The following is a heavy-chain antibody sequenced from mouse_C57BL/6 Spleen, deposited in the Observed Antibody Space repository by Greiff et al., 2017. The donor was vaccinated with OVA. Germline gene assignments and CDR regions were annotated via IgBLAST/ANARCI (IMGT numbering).Heavy chain of an antibody. V-gene: IGHV1-26*01. CDR1: GYTFTDYY. D-gene: IGHD1-1*01. CDR2: INPNNGGT. Sequence: EVQLQQSGPELVKPGASVKISCKASGYTFTDYYMNWVKQSPGQSLEWIGDINPNNGGTSYTQKFKGKATLTVDKSSSTAYMELRSLTSEDSAVYYGARCVIRGYGSRFDYWGQGTTLTVSS. J-gene: IGHJ2*01. CDR3: ARCVIRGYGSRFDY.